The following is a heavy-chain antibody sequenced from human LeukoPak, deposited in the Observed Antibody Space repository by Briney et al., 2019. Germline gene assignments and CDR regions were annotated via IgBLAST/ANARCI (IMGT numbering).Heavy chain of an antibody. D-gene: IGHD6-19*01. Sequence: GRSLRLSCAASGFTFRNYAMHWLRQAPGKGLGWVAVVSYDGIDTYYADSVKGRFTISRDNSKNTLYLQMNSLRAEDTAVYYCAKSYWRQVEGIAVAGTDLKLYYFDYWGQGTLVTVSS. CDR2: VSYDGIDT. V-gene: IGHV3-30-3*02. CDR1: GFTFRNYA. CDR3: AKSYWRQVEGIAVAGTDLKLYYFDY. J-gene: IGHJ4*02.